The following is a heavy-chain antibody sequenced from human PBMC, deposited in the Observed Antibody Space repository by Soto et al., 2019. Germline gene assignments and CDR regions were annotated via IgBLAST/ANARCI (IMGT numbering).Heavy chain of an antibody. CDR3: ARGFTSSASCYTGDY. J-gene: IGHJ4*02. CDR2: IYFTGST. V-gene: IGHV4-59*01. CDR1: GDTIGSYY. D-gene: IGHD2-2*02. Sequence: SETLSLTCTVSGDTIGSYYWSWIRQPPGKGLEWIGYIYFTGSTNYNPSLKSRVTISVDTSKNQFSLKLSSVTAADTAVYYCARGFTSSASCYTGDYRGQGTLVTV.